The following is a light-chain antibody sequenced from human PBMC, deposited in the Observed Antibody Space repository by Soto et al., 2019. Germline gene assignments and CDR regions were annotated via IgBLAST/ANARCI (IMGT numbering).Light chain of an antibody. CDR3: QQYDNIRVT. CDR2: DAS. CDR1: RDITNY. J-gene: IGKJ5*01. V-gene: IGKV1-33*01. Sequence: DIQMSQSPPSLSASVGDRLTSSFQASRDITNYLNWYQQKPGKAPKLLISDASILETGVPSRFSGSGSGTDFTFTISSLQPEDIATYYCQQYDNIRVTFGQGTRLEVK.